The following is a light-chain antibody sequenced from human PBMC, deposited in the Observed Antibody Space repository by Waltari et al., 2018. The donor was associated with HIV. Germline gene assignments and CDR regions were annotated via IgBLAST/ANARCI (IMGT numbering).Light chain of an antibody. J-gene: IGLJ3*02. CDR2: DDP. CDR1: DIGSKS. CDR3: QEWLNSGDHPV. Sequence: SFVLTKPPSVSVAPGKTARISCGGNDIGSKSVHWYQQKPGQAPVLVIYDDPDRPSGIPARFSGSNSGNTATLAISRVEAGDEADYYCQEWLNSGDHPVFGGGTKLTVL. V-gene: IGLV3-21*04.